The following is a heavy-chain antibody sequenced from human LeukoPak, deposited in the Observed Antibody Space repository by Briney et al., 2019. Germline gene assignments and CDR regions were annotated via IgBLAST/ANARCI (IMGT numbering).Heavy chain of an antibody. D-gene: IGHD3-10*01. J-gene: IGHJ4*02. V-gene: IGHV3-23*01. CDR3: AQDYGRDGEGTMFDY. CDR1: GFIFSSFA. Sequence: QPGGSLRLSCAVSGFIFSSFAMSWVRQAPGKGLEWVSGIDGDGGNTWNADSVKGRFTISRDNSKNTLYLQMNSLRVEDTAVYYCAQDYGRDGEGTMFDYWGQGTLVTVSS. CDR2: IDGDGGNT.